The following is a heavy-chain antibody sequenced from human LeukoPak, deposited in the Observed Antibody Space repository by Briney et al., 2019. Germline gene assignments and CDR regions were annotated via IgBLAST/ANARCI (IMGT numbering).Heavy chain of an antibody. CDR1: GFTFSDYY. D-gene: IGHD6-13*01. J-gene: IGHJ1*01. V-gene: IGHV3-11*04. Sequence: GGSLRLSCAASGFTFSDYYMSWIRQAPGKGLEWVSYISSSGSTIYYADSVKGRFTISRDNAKNSLYLQMNSLRAEDTAVYYCASVGYSSSWSPPSEYFQHWGQGTLVTVSS. CDR2: ISSSGSTI. CDR3: ASVGYSSSWSPPSEYFQH.